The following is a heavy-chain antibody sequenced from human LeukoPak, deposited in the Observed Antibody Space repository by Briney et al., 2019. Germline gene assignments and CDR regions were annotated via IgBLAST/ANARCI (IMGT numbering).Heavy chain of an antibody. CDR2: IYTSGTT. J-gene: IGHJ4*02. CDR1: GFTVSSNY. D-gene: IGHD3-16*01. CDR3: ARERGSEDY. Sequence: GGSLRLSCAASGFTVSSNYMSWVRQAPGKGLEWVSVIYTSGTTYYADSVKDRFTISRDNSKNTLYLQMNSLRAEDTAVYYCARERGSEDYWGQGTLVTVSS. V-gene: IGHV3-66*01.